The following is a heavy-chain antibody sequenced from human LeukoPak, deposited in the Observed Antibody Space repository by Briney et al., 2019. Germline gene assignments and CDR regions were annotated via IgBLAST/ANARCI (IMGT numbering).Heavy chain of an antibody. J-gene: IGHJ4*02. Sequence: GGSLRLSCAASGFTFTTYGIHWVRQAPGKGLEWVAFIRDDEINKYYADSVKGRFTISRDKSKNTYLQMNSLRAEDTAVYYCTRDPRHLDSWGQGTLVTVSS. D-gene: IGHD6-6*01. CDR3: TRDPRHLDS. V-gene: IGHV3-30*02. CDR2: IRDDEINK. CDR1: GFTFTTYG.